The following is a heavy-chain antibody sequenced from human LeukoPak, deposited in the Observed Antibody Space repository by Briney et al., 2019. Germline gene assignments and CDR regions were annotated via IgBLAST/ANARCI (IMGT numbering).Heavy chain of an antibody. D-gene: IGHD1-7*01. CDR2: IYSGGST. J-gene: IGHJ4*02. V-gene: IGHV3-66*01. CDR3: AIVGNSNYFGFGY. Sequence: TGGSLTLSCTASGFTLSSYYMSWVRQAPGKGLEWVSVIYSGGSTYYAHSVKGRFTISRDNSKNTLYLQMNSLRAEDTAVYYCAIVGNSNYFGFGYWGQGTLVTVSS. CDR1: GFTLSSYY.